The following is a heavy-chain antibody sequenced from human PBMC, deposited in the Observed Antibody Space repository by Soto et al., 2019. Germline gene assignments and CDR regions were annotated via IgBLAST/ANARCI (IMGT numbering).Heavy chain of an antibody. Sequence: PGGSLRLSCAASGFTFGSYAMNWVRQAPGKGLEWVSTISSGGGNTFYADSVKGRFTISRDTSKNTLYLQMNSLRADDTAVYYFAKDPRYYDFWSGSPGSWFDPWGQGTLVTVSS. CDR3: AKDPRYYDFWSGSPGSWFDP. J-gene: IGHJ5*02. D-gene: IGHD3-3*01. CDR1: GFTFGSYA. V-gene: IGHV3-23*01. CDR2: ISSGGGNT.